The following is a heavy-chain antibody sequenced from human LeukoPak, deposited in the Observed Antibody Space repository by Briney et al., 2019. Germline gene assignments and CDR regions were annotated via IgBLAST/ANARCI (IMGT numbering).Heavy chain of an antibody. J-gene: IGHJ4*02. CDR1: GDSVSSYY. CDR2: NSYSGST. Sequence: SETLSLTCTVSGDSVSSYYWSWIRQPPGKGLEWIGYNSYSGSTNCNPSLKSRVTISVDTSKNQFSLKMSSVTAADTAVYYCARNGGDYVFDYWGQGTLVTVSS. D-gene: IGHD4-17*01. V-gene: IGHV4-59*02. CDR3: ARNGGDYVFDY.